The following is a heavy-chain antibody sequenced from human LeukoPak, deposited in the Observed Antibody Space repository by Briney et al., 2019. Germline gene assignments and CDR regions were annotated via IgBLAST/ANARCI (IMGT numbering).Heavy chain of an antibody. CDR2: INPSGGST. D-gene: IGHD3-22*01. CDR3: ARRAHQYYDSSGYYPFDP. Sequence: ASMKVSCKASGYTFTSYYMHWVRQAPGQGLEWMGIINPSGGSTSYAQKFQGRVTMTRDTSTSTVYMELSSLRSEDTAVYYCARRAHQYYDSSGYYPFDPWGQGTLVTVSS. V-gene: IGHV1-46*01. CDR1: GYTFTSYY. J-gene: IGHJ5*02.